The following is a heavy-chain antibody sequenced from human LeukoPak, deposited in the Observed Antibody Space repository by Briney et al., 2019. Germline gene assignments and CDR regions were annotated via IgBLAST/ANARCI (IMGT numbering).Heavy chain of an antibody. CDR3: ARAQPYYYGMDV. CDR1: GGSISSSSYY. V-gene: IGHV4-39*07. Sequence: SETLSLTCTVSGGSISSSSYYWGWIRQPPGKRLEWIGSIYYSGSTYYNPSLKSRVTISVDTSKNQFSLKLSSVTAADTAVYYCARAQPYYYGMDVWGQGTTVTVSS. CDR2: IYYSGST. J-gene: IGHJ6*02.